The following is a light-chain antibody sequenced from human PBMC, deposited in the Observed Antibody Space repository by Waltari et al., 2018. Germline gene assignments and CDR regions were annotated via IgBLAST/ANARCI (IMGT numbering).Light chain of an antibody. V-gene: IGLV1-47*01. J-gene: IGLJ1*01. Sequence: QSVLTQPPSASGTPGQEVTISCSGTSSSVGSNFVFWYQQLTGAAPKLLIFRSDRRPSGVPDRISGSKSGTSASLVITGLRSEDEADYYCAAWDDSLSAYVFGTGTKVTVL. CDR1: SSSVGSNF. CDR3: AAWDDSLSAYV. CDR2: RSD.